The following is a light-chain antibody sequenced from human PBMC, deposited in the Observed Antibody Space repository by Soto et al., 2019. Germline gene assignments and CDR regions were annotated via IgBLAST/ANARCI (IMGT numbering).Light chain of an antibody. CDR3: QQSYMDPIT. CDR2: DAS. V-gene: IGKV1-39*01. J-gene: IGKJ5*01. Sequence: DIQMTQSPSSLSPPVGNRVTLTCQASQSIRTYITGYKKKPGNAPTLLIYDASRMQSGVPPRLSGSGGGTDFTLSISSVQPEDFATYFCQQSYMDPITFGQGTRLEIK. CDR1: QSIRTY.